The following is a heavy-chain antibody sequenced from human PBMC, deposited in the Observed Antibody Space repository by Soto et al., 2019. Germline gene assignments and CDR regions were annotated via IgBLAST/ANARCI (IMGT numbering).Heavy chain of an antibody. CDR3: ATKIYSGLWSGHNWDYYYYMDV. V-gene: IGHV3-15*01. D-gene: IGHD3-3*01. CDR2: IKAKTDGGAS. CDR1: GFTFTNAW. Sequence: GGSLRLSCAASGFTFTNAWMIWVRQAPGRGLEWVGRIKAKTDGGASEYSALVKGRFTISREDSKNTLYLQMKSLKTDDTAVYYWATKIYSGLWSGHNWDYYYYMDVWGKGTTVTVSS. J-gene: IGHJ6*03.